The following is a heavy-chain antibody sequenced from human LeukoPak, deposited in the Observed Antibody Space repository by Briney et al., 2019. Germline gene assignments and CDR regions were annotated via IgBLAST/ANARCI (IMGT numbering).Heavy chain of an antibody. CDR1: GGSFSGYY. Sequence: SETLSLTCAVYGGSFSGYYWGWIRQPPGKGLEWIGEINHSGSTNYNPSLKSRVTISVDTSKNQFSLKLSSVTAADTAVYYCARGRITIFGVVTNLDYWGQGTLVTVSS. J-gene: IGHJ4*02. CDR2: INHSGST. CDR3: ARGRITIFGVVTNLDY. D-gene: IGHD3-3*01. V-gene: IGHV4-34*01.